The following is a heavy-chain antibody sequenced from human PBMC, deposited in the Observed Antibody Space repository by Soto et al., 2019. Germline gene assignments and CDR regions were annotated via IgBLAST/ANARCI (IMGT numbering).Heavy chain of an antibody. CDR2: ISGSGGST. D-gene: IGHD6-13*01. CDR3: AKVSGGYSSSRNIYYYYYGMDV. V-gene: IGHV3-23*01. CDR1: GFTFSSYA. Sequence: EVQLLESGGGLVQPGGSLRLSCAASGFTFSSYAMSWVRQAQGKGLEWVSAISGSGGSTYYADSVKGRFTISRDNSKNTLYLQMNSLRAEDTAVYFCAKVSGGYSSSRNIYYYYYGMDVWGQGTTVTVSS. J-gene: IGHJ6*02.